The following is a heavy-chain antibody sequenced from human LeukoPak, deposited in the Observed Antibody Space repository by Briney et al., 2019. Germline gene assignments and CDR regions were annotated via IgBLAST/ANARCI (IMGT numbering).Heavy chain of an antibody. CDR2: MNPNSGNT. J-gene: IGHJ6*02. CDR1: GYTFTSYD. Sequence: ASVKVSCKASGYTFTSYDINWVRQATGQGLEWMGWMNPNSGNTGYAQKFQGRVTMTRNTSISTAYMELSSLRSEDTAVYYCARGLASGWPTYYYYYYGMDVWGQGTTVTVSS. V-gene: IGHV1-8*01. CDR3: ARGLASGWPTYYYYYYGMDV. D-gene: IGHD6-19*01.